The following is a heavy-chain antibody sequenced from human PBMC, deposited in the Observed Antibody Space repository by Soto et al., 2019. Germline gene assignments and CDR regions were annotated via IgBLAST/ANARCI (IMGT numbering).Heavy chain of an antibody. CDR2: IWYDGSYR. J-gene: IGHJ5*02. CDR3: PTISGPGHLASFDP. CDR1: GFTFNTYG. V-gene: IGHV3-33*01. Sequence: GGSLRLSCMASGFTFNTYGMFWVRQAPGTGLEWVAGIWYDGSYRYYVDSVKCRFTVSRDNSKNTVDLEMNNLRGEDTAVYYCPTISGPGHLASFDPWGKGSLVTVSS.